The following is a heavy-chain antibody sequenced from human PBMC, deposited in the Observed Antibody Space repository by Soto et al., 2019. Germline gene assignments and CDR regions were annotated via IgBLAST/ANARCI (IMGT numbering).Heavy chain of an antibody. D-gene: IGHD3-9*01. Sequence: QVQLVQSGAEVKKPGASVKVSCKASGYTFTGYYMHWVRQAPGQGLEWMGWINPNSGGTNYAQKFQGWVTMTRDTSISTAYMELSRLRSDDTAVYYCARGIRLRYDILTGYHDYWGQGTLVTVSS. CDR1: GYTFTGYY. CDR3: ARGIRLRYDILTGYHDY. CDR2: INPNSGGT. J-gene: IGHJ4*02. V-gene: IGHV1-2*04.